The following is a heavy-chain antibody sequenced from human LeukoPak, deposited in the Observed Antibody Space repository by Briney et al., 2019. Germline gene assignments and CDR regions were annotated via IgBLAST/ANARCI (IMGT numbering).Heavy chain of an antibody. CDR2: ISSSSSYI. CDR1: GFTFSSYS. CDR3: AKGPYCSSTSCYTIGSFDY. J-gene: IGHJ4*02. D-gene: IGHD2-2*02. Sequence: GGSLRPSCAASGFTFSSYSMNWVRQAPGKGLEWVSSISSSSSYIYYADSVKGRFTISRDNAKNSLYLQMNSLRAEDTAVYYCAKGPYCSSTSCYTIGSFDYWGQGTLVTVSP. V-gene: IGHV3-21*01.